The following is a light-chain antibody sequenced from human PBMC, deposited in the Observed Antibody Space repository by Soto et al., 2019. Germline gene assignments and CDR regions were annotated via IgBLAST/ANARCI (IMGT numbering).Light chain of an antibody. J-gene: IGKJ1*01. CDR2: DAS. V-gene: IGKV1-5*01. Sequence: GDRVTITCRASQSISSWLAWYQQKPGKAPKRLIYDASNLESGVPSRFSGSGSGTEFTLTISCLQHDDFAAYYCQQYYSSPRTFGQGTKVDIK. CDR1: QSISSW. CDR3: QQYYSSPRT.